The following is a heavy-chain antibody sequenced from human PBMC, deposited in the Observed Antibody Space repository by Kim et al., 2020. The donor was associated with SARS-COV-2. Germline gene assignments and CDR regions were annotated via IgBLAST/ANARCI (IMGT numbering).Heavy chain of an antibody. Sequence: ASVKVSCKTSGYSFTTYGVTWVRQAPGQGLEWMGWISGDNGNTKYARKFQGRVTMTTDTSTSTAYMELRSLRSDDTALYYCARDYGDYGYFDYWGHGTLV. CDR2: ISGDNGNT. CDR3: ARDYGDYGYFDY. CDR1: GYSFTTYG. D-gene: IGHD4-17*01. J-gene: IGHJ4*01. V-gene: IGHV1-18*01.